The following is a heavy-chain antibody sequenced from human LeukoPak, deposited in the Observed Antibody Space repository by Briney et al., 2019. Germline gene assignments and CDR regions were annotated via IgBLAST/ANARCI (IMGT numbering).Heavy chain of an antibody. Sequence: SQTLSLTCTVSGGSISSGGYYWSWIRQHPGKGLEWIGYIYYSGSTYYNPSLKSRVTISVDTSKNQFSLKLSSVTAADTAVYYCARDPPAYCGGDCYPYWGQGTLVNVSS. CDR3: ARDPPAYCGGDCYPY. J-gene: IGHJ4*02. CDR2: IYYSGST. D-gene: IGHD2-21*02. CDR1: GGSISSGGYY. V-gene: IGHV4-31*03.